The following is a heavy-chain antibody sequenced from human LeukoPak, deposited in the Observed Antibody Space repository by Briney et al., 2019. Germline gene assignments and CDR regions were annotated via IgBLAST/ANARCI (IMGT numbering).Heavy chain of an antibody. V-gene: IGHV4-59*08. CDR3: ARHADLGFIPGTTKYYFDY. CDR1: GGSISSYY. J-gene: IGHJ4*02. Sequence: SETLSLTCTVSGGSISSYYWSWIRQPPGKGLEWIGYIYYSGSANYNPSLKSRVTISVDTSKNQFSLKLSSVPAADTAVYYCARHADLGFIPGTTKYYFDYWGQGTLVTVSS. CDR2: IYYSGSA. D-gene: IGHD1-20*01.